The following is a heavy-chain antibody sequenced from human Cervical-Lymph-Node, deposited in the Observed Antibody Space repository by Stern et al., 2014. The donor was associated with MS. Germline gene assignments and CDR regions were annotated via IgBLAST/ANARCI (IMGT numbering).Heavy chain of an antibody. V-gene: IGHV3-9*01. Sequence: EVQLVESGGGLVQPGRSLRLSCEGSGFTFDDYAIHWVRQGPGRGLEWVSGVSSNGHTLGYADSVKGRFTISRDSARSSLYLQMNSLRPEDTAFYYCAKAFATSSGFHYDSWGQGILVTVSS. CDR1: GFTFDDYA. J-gene: IGHJ4*02. CDR2: VSSNGHTL. CDR3: AKAFATSSGFHYDS. D-gene: IGHD6-6*01.